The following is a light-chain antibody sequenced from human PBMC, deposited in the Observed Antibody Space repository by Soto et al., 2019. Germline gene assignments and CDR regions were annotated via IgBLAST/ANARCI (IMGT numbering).Light chain of an antibody. CDR2: DAS. CDR3: QQFNTFSFT. V-gene: IGKV1-5*01. J-gene: IGKJ2*01. Sequence: GDRVTIACRASQSVNGWLAWYQQKPGKAPNLLIYDASTLESGVPSRFSGSGSGTEYTLTIISLQPDDFATYYCQQFNTFSFTFGQGTKLEIK. CDR1: QSVNGW.